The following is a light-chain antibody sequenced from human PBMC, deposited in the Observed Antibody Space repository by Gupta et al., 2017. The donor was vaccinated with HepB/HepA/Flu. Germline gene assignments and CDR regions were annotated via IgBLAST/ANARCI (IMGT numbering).Light chain of an antibody. V-gene: IGKV3-15*01. CDR2: GAS. CDR1: QSVSSN. J-gene: IGKJ3*01. Sequence: EIVMTQSPATLSVSPGERATLSCRASQSVSSNLAWYQQKPGQAPRLLIYGASTRATGIPARFSGSGSGTEFTLTISSLQSEDFAVYYCQKYNKGPPFTFGPGTKVDIK. CDR3: QKYNKGPPFT.